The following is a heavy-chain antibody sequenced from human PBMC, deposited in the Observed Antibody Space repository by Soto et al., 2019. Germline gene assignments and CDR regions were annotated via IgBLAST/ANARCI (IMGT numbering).Heavy chain of an antibody. V-gene: IGHV1-69*02. Sequence: QVQLVQSGAEVKKPGSSVKVSCKASGGTFSSYTISWVRQAPGQGLEWMGRIIPILGIANYAQKFQGRVTITADKSTSTAYMELSSLRSEDTAVYYCARQVSGWNEYYFDYWGQGTLVTVSS. D-gene: IGHD6-19*01. J-gene: IGHJ4*02. CDR1: GGTFSSYT. CDR2: IIPILGIA. CDR3: ARQVSGWNEYYFDY.